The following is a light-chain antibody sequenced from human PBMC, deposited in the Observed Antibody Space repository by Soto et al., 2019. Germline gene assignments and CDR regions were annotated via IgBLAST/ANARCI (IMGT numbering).Light chain of an antibody. CDR3: QQYNNWPPIT. Sequence: EIVMTQCPATLSVSPGERTTLSCRASQSVSSKLAWYQQKPGQAPRLLIYGASTRATGIPARFSGSGSGTEFTLTISSLQSEDFAVYDCQQYNNWPPITFGQGTRLEIK. V-gene: IGKV3-15*01. CDR1: QSVSSK. CDR2: GAS. J-gene: IGKJ5*01.